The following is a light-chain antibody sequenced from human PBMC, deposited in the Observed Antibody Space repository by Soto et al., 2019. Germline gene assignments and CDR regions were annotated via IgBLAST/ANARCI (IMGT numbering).Light chain of an antibody. Sequence: EIGMTQSPATLSVSPGERATLSCRASQSVIRNLAWYQQRPGQAPRLLVYAASTRAAGVPARFTGSGSGTEFTLTISSLQSADFAVYYCQQFNDWPWTFGHGTNVEIK. CDR2: AAS. V-gene: IGKV3-15*01. CDR3: QQFNDWPWT. CDR1: QSVIRN. J-gene: IGKJ1*01.